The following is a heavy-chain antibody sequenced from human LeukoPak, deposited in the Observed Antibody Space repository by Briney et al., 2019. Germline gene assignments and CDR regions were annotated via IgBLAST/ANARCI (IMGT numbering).Heavy chain of an antibody. D-gene: IGHD3-16*01. V-gene: IGHV3-23*01. J-gene: IGHJ3*01. Sequence: GGTLRLSCAASGFTFSSYGMSWVRQAPGKGLEWVSRISGSGGSTYYADSVKGRFTISRDNSKNTLYLQMNSLRAEDTAVYYCARVGAVGGVFRAFDLWGQGTMVTVSS. CDR2: ISGSGGST. CDR1: GFTFSSYG. CDR3: ARVGAVGGVFRAFDL.